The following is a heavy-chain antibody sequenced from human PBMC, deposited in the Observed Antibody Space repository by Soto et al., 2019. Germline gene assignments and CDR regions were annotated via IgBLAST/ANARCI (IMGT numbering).Heavy chain of an antibody. CDR1: GGSISSYY. D-gene: IGHD6-13*01. Sequence: QVQLQESGPGLVKPSETLSLTWTVSGGSISSYYWSWIRQPPGKGLELIGYIYYSGSTKYNSSLKSRVNISVEPYKKQFSLKLSSVTAADTVVFYCARDGEQLVLEYWGQGTLVTVSS. V-gene: IGHV4-59*01. CDR3: ARDGEQLVLEY. CDR2: IYYSGST. J-gene: IGHJ4*02.